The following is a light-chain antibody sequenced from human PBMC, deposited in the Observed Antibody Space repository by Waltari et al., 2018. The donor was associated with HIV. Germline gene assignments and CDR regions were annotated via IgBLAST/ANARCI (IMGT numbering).Light chain of an antibody. Sequence: DIQMTQSPSTLSASVGDRVTITCRASQGIGRWLAWYQQKPGRAPKLLIYKASSLERGVPSRCSGSGSGTEFTLSISSLQPDDFATYYCQEYNSIAGYTYGQGTKLEVK. V-gene: IGKV1-5*03. CDR1: QGIGRW. CDR2: KAS. CDR3: QEYNSIAGYT. J-gene: IGKJ2*01.